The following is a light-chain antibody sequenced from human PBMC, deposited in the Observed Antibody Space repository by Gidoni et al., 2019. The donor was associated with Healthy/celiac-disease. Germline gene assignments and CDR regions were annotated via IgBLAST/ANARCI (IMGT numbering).Light chain of an antibody. V-gene: IGKV1-5*01. Sequence: DIQMTQSPSTLSASVGDRHTITCRASQSISSWLAWYQQKPGKAPKLLISAASSLESGVPSRFSGSGSGTEFTLTISSLQPDDFATYYCQQYNSYWGTFGQGTKVEIK. J-gene: IGKJ1*01. CDR2: AAS. CDR1: QSISSW. CDR3: QQYNSYWGT.